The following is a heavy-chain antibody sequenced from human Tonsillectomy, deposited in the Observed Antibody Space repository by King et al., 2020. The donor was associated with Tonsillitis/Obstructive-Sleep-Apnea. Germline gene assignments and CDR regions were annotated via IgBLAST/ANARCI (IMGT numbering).Heavy chain of an antibody. CDR3: ARVNYYVSSGPLHC. CDR1: GFTFSDYY. CDR2: SSSLSSYT. D-gene: IGHD3-22*01. J-gene: IGHJ4*02. Sequence: VQLVESGGGLVKPGGSLRLSCAASGFTFSDYYMTWIRQAPGKGLEWVSYSSSLSSYTNYADSVRGRFTISRDNTKNSLYLQMNSLRSEDAAVYYCARVNYYVSSGPLHCWGQATLIIVSS. V-gene: IGHV3-11*06.